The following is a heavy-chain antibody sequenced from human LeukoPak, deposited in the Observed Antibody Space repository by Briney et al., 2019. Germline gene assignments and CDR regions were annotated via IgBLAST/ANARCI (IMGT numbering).Heavy chain of an antibody. CDR1: GFTFSNYG. V-gene: IGHV3-23*01. D-gene: IGHD3-10*01. CDR2: ISGSGGRT. J-gene: IGHJ4*02. CDR3: AFRGGRQDYYFDY. Sequence: PGGSLRLSCAASGFTFSNYGMSWVRQAPGKGLEWVSTISGSGGRTYYADSVKGRFTISRDNSKNTLYLQMNSLRAEDTAVYYCAFRGGRQDYYFDYWGQGTLVTVSS.